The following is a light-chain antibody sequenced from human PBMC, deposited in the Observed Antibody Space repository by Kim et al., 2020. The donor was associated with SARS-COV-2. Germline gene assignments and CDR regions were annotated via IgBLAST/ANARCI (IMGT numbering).Light chain of an antibody. Sequence: GKTARITCRGNNIGSKSVHWYQQKPGQAPVLVIYYDSDRPSGIPERFSGSNSGNTATLTISRVEAGDEADYYCQVWDSSSDHPDYVFGTGTKVTVL. CDR3: QVWDSSSDHPDYV. CDR1: NIGSKS. CDR2: YDS. J-gene: IGLJ1*01. V-gene: IGLV3-21*04.